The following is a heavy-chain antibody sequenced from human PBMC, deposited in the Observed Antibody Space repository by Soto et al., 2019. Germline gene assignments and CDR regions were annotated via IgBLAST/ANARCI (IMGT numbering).Heavy chain of an antibody. D-gene: IGHD7-27*01. CDR3: ARDPKTSGGQHWAFNYFDS. Sequence: GGSLRLSCAASGFSFSISPMHWVRQAPGKGPEWVALISYDGTNKFYAGSVKGRFTISRDNSKSTLYLQVDSLRPEDAAVYYCARDPKTSGGQHWAFNYFDSWGQGTLVTVSS. V-gene: IGHV3-30-3*01. CDR1: GFSFSISP. J-gene: IGHJ4*02. CDR2: ISYDGTNK.